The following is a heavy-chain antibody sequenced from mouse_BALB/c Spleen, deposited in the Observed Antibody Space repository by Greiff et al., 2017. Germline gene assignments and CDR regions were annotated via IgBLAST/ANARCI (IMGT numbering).Heavy chain of an antibody. CDR2: ISSGGSYT. D-gene: IGHD2-14*01. CDR1: GFTFSSYT. Sequence: EVKLMESGGGLVKPGGSLKLSCAASGFTFSSYTMSWVRQTPEKRLEWVATISSGGSYTYYPDSVKGRFTISRDNAKNTLYLQTSSLKSEDTAMYDAARDTHVYQRYSVYAMDYWGQGTSVTVSS. J-gene: IGHJ4*01. V-gene: IGHV5-6-4*01. CDR3: ARDTHVYQRYSVYAMDY.